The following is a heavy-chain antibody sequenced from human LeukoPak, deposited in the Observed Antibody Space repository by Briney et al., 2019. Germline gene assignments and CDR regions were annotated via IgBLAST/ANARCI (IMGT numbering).Heavy chain of an antibody. CDR1: GFTFSRNY. D-gene: IGHD3-10*01. CDR3: AGGYGSDYFDY. J-gene: IGHJ4*02. V-gene: IGHV3-53*01. CDR2: IYSGGRT. Sequence: GGSPRLSCAASGFTFSRNYMSWVRQAPGKGLEWVSIIYSGGRTYYADSVKGRFTISRDNSNNTLFLQMNSLRAEDTAVYYCAGGYGSDYFDYWGQGTLVTVSS.